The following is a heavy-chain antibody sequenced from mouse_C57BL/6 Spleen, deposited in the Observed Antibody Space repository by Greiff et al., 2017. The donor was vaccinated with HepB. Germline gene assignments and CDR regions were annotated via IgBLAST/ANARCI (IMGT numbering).Heavy chain of an antibody. CDR3: AREDYYGSRAMDY. CDR1: GFTFSSYA. Sequence: EVQGVESGGGLVKPGGSLKLSCAASGFTFSSYAMSWVRQTPEKRLEWVATISDGGSYTYYPDNVKGRFTISRDNAKNNLYLQMSHLKSEDTAMYYCAREDYYGSRAMDYWGQGTSVTVSS. J-gene: IGHJ4*01. V-gene: IGHV5-4*01. D-gene: IGHD1-1*01. CDR2: ISDGGSYT.